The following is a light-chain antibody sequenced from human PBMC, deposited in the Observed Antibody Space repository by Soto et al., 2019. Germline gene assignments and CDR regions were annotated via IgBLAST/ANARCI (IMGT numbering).Light chain of an antibody. CDR2: GAS. J-gene: IGKJ4*01. CDR1: QSVSSSD. V-gene: IGKV3-20*01. CDR3: QHYRNSPLT. Sequence: EIVLTQSPGILSLSPGERATLFCGGGQSVSSSDLAWYQQKPDQAPRLLIYGASSRATGIPDRFSGSGSGTDFTLTISSLEPEDVAVYYCQHYRNSPLTFGGGTKVDIK.